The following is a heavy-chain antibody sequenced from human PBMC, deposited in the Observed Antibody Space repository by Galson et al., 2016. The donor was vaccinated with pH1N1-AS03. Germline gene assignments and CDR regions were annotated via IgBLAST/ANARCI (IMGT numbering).Heavy chain of an antibody. CDR1: GFSLTDYY. V-gene: IGHV3-11*01. Sequence: SLRLSCAASGFSLTDYYINWLRQAPGKGLEWVAHISSGGEAIFYADSVKGRFTPSRDNAKSSVYLQIHSWRADDTAVYYCATTDGYNSYFDYWGQRTLVTVSP. CDR2: ISSGGEAI. J-gene: IGHJ4*02. CDR3: ATTDGYNSYFDY. D-gene: IGHD5-24*01.